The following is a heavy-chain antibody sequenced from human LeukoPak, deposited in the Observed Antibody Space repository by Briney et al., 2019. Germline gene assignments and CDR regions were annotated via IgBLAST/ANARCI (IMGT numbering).Heavy chain of an antibody. D-gene: IGHD2-15*01. J-gene: IGHJ4*02. CDR2: ISYDGSNK. CDR3: AKNGYCSGGSCSSIDY. V-gene: IGHV3-30*18. Sequence: GRSLRLSCAASGFTFSSYGMHWVRQAPGKGLEWVAVISYDGSNKYYADSVKGRFTISRDNSKNTLCLQMNSLRAEDTAVYYCAKNGYCSGGSCSSIDYWGQGTLVTVSS. CDR1: GFTFSSYG.